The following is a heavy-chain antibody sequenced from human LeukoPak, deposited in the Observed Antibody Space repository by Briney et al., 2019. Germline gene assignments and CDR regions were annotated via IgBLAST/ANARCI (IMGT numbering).Heavy chain of an antibody. V-gene: IGHV1-8*03. CDR1: GGTFSSYA. CDR3: ARADSPGASFHY. J-gene: IGHJ4*02. Sequence: ASVKVSCKASGGTFSSYAISWVRQATGQGLEWMAYMNPNSGNTVFAQNFRDRLTITRSTSMSTAYMELTSLRSQDTAVYYCARADSPGASFHYWGQGTLVTVSS. CDR2: MNPNSGNT. D-gene: IGHD1-26*01.